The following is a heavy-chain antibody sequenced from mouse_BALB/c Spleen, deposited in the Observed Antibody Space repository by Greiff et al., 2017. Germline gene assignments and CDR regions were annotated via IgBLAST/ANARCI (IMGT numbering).Heavy chain of an antibody. CDR1: GYTFTDYA. V-gene: IGHV1S137*01. CDR2: ISTYYGDA. D-gene: IGHD2-1*01. Sequence: VQLQESGAELVRPGVSVKISCKGSGYTFTDYAMHWVKQSHAKSLEWIGVISTYYGDASYNQKFKGKATMTVDKSSSTAYMELARLTSEDSAIYYCARGGNLYYYAMDYWGQGTSVTVSS. J-gene: IGHJ4*01. CDR3: ARGGNLYYYAMDY.